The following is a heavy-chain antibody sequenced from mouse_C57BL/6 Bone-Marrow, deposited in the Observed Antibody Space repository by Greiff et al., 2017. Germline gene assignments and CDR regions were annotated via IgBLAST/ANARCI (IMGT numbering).Heavy chain of an antibody. CDR3: ARFLPITTLFDY. V-gene: IGHV14-3*01. Sequence: EVQLKESVAELVRPGASVKLSCTASGFNIKNTYMHWVKQRPEQGLEWIGRIDPANGNTKYAPKFQGKATITADTSSNTAYMQLSSLTTEDSAIYYCARFLPITTLFDYWGQGTTLTVSS. D-gene: IGHD1-1*01. CDR1: GFNIKNTY. J-gene: IGHJ2*01. CDR2: IDPANGNT.